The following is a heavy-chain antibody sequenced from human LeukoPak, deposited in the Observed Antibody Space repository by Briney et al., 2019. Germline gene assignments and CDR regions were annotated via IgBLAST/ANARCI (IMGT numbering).Heavy chain of an antibody. Sequence: ASVKVSCKASGGTFSSYTISWVRQAPGQGLEWMGRIIPILGIANYAQKFQGRVTITADKSTSTAYMELSSLRSEDTAVYYCARDEDGYCSGGSCYPGGWFDPWGQGTLVTVSS. CDR2: IIPILGIA. CDR3: ARDEDGYCSGGSCYPGGWFDP. CDR1: GGTFSSYT. D-gene: IGHD2-15*01. V-gene: IGHV1-69*04. J-gene: IGHJ5*02.